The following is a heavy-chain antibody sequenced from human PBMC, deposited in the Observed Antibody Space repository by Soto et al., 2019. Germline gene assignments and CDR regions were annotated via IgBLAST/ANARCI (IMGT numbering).Heavy chain of an antibody. CDR1: GGTFSSYA. Sequence: QVQLVQSGAEVKKPGSSVKVSCKASGGTFSSYAISWVRQAPGQGLEWMGGIIPIFGTANYAQKFQGRVTITADESTSTAYMELSSLRSEDTAVYYCFIYCTNGVCYIPSHYYYGMGVWGQGTTVTVSS. CDR2: IIPIFGTA. D-gene: IGHD2-8*01. V-gene: IGHV1-69*01. CDR3: FIYCTNGVCYIPSHYYYGMGV. J-gene: IGHJ6*02.